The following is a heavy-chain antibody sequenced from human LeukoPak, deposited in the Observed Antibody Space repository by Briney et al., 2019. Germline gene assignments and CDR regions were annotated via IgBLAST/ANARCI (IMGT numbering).Heavy chain of an antibody. CDR1: GFTFSSYW. D-gene: IGHD5-18*01. CDR3: ARWGRGYSYGTAGYYFDY. V-gene: IGHV3-21*01. J-gene: IGHJ4*02. CDR2: ISSSSSYI. Sequence: GGSLRLSCAASGFTFSSYWMSWVRQAPGKGLEWVSSISSSSSYIYYADSVKGRFTISRDNAKNSLYLQMNSLRAEDTAVYYCARWGRGYSYGTAGYYFDYWGQGTLVTVSS.